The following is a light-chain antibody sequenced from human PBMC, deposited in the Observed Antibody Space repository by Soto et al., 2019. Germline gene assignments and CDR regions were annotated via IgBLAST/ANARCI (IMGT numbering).Light chain of an antibody. CDR1: ESVSSN. CDR3: QQYNKWRT. J-gene: IGKJ1*01. Sequence: EIVLTQSPATLSVSPGERATLSCRASESVSSNLAWYQQKPGQAPRLLIYGASTGATGIPARISGSGSGTEFTLTISSLQSEDFAVYYCQQYNKWRTFGQGTKVDIK. V-gene: IGKV3-15*01. CDR2: GAS.